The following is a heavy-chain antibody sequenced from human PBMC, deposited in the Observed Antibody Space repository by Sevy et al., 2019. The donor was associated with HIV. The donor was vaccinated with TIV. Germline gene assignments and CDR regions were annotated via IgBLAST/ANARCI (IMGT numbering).Heavy chain of an antibody. J-gene: IGHJ4*02. CDR3: VRSNYYDSSGYKYYFDY. V-gene: IGHV3-23*01. Sequence: GGSLRLSCAASGFTFSSYAMSWVRQAPGKGLEWVSAISGSGGSTYYADSVKGRFTISRDNSKNTLYLQMNSLRAEDTAVYYCVRSNYYDSSGYKYYFDYWGQGTLVTVSS. CDR2: ISGSGGST. CDR1: GFTFSSYA. D-gene: IGHD3-22*01.